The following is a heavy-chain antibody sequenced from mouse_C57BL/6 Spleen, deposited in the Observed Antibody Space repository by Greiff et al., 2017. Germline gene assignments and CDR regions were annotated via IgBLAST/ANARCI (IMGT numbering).Heavy chain of an antibody. CDR2: IDPSDSET. D-gene: IGHD5-1*01. J-gene: IGHJ4*01. CDR3: ARESNYAMDY. CDR1: GYTFTSYW. Sequence: VKLQQPGAELVRPGSSVKLSCKASGYTFTSYWMHWVKQRPIQGLEWIGNIDPSDSETHYNQKFKDKDTLTVDKSSSTAYMQLSSLTSEDSAVYYCARESNYAMDYWGQGTSVTVSS. V-gene: IGHV1-52*01.